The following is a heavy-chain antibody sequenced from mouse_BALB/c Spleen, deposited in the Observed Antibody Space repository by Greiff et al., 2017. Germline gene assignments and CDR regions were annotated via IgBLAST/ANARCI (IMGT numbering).Heavy chain of an antibody. CDR2: INPSNGRT. V-gene: IGHV1S81*02. D-gene: IGHD1-1*01. J-gene: IGHJ4*01. Sequence: QVQLQQPGAELVKPGASVKLSCKASGYTFTSYWMHWVKQRPGQGLEWIGEINPSNGRTNYNEKFKSKATLTVDKSSSTAYMQLSSLTSEDSAVYYCARKEDTREYGSSLYYAMDDGGQGTSVTVAA. CDR3: ARKEDTREYGSSLYYAMDD. CDR1: GYTFTSYW.